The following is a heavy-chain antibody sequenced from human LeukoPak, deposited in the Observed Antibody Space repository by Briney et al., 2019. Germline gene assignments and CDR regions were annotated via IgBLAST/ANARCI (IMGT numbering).Heavy chain of an antibody. D-gene: IGHD4-17*01. CDR1: GFSLSTSGVG. CDR3: AHSTYGDPDY. Sequence: SGPTLVNPTQTLTLTCTFSGFSLSTSGVGVGWIRPPPGKALEWLALIYWSVDKRYRPSLKSRPTITTDTTKNQVVITMTTMDPVDTATYYCAHSTYGDPDYWGQGTLVTVSS. V-gene: IGHV2-5*01. CDR2: IYWSVDK. J-gene: IGHJ4*02.